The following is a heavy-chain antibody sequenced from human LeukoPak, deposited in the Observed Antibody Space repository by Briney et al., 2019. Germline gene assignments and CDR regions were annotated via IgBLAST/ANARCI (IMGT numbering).Heavy chain of an antibody. CDR2: ILYSGTT. Sequence: SETLSLTCNVSGDSITSDYWSWIRQSPEKGLEWIGFILYSGTTSYNPSLQSRVTISMDTSKSQFSLKLSSVTAADTAVYYCARTRPQDHATSYMDVWGKGTTVTVSS. J-gene: IGHJ6*03. D-gene: IGHD1-26*01. CDR3: ARTRPQDHATSYMDV. V-gene: IGHV4-59*08. CDR1: GDSITSDY.